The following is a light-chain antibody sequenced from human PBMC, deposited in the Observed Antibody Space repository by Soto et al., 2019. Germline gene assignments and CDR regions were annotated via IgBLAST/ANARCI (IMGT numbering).Light chain of an antibody. CDR2: GAS. CDR1: QSVSSSY. J-gene: IGKJ1*01. V-gene: IGKV3D-20*02. CDR3: QQRSNWPKT. Sequence: EIVLTQSPGTLSLSPGERATLSCRASQSVSSSYLAWYQQKAGQAPRLLIYGASNRATGIPDRFSGSGSGTDFILTISRLEPEDFAVYYCQQRSNWPKTFGQGTKVDIK.